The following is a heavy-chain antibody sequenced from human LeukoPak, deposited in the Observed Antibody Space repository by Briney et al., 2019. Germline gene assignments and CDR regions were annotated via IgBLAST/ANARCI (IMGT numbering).Heavy chain of an antibody. D-gene: IGHD2-2*01. CDR2: INHSGGT. CDR1: GGSFSGYY. J-gene: IGHJ6*03. V-gene: IGHV4-34*01. Sequence: SETLSLTCAVYGGSFSGYYWSWIRQPPGKGLEWIGEINHSGGTNYNPSLKGRVTISVDTSKNQFSLKLSSVTAADTAVYYCARGNGYCSSTSCYLFRYYYYMDVWGKGNTVTVSS. CDR3: ARGNGYCSSTSCYLFRYYYYMDV.